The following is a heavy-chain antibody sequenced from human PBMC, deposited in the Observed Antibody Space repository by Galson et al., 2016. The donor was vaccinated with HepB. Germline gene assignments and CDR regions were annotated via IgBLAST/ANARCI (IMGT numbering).Heavy chain of an antibody. V-gene: IGHV5-51*01. J-gene: IGHJ5*02. D-gene: IGHD1-26*01. CDR2: IYPGDSET. Sequence: QSGAEVKKTGDSLKISCKGSGYTFSNFWIAWVRQMPGKGLEWMGIIYPGDSETVYGPSFQGQVTMSVDKSINTAYLQWRSLKASDTATYYCARHREGASRYGWFGPWGQGTLVTVSS. CDR3: ARHREGASRYGWFGP. CDR1: GYTFSNFW.